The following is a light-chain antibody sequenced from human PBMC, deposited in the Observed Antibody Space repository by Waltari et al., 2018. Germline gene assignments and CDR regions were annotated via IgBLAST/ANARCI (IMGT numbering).Light chain of an antibody. CDR1: SLSSYY. CDR3: NSRDSSGNHVV. Sequence: SSALTQDPAVSVALGQTVRITCPGASLSSYYASSDQQKPGQAPVLVIYGKNNRPSGTPDRFSGSSSGNTASLTITGAQAEDEADYYCNSRDSSGNHVVFGGGTKLTVL. CDR2: GKN. J-gene: IGLJ2*01. V-gene: IGLV3-19*01.